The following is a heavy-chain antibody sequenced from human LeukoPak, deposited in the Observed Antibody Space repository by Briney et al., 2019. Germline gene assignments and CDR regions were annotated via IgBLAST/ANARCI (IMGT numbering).Heavy chain of an antibody. CDR1: GGSISGSTFY. Sequence: PSETLSLTCTVSGGSISGSTFYWAWIRQPPGKGLEWIGNIHCTGTTYYNPSLKSRVTISVDTSKNQFSLKVNSVTAADTAVYHCARLSPAAGPWYFDYWGQGTLVTVSS. CDR3: ARLSPAAGPWYFDY. D-gene: IGHD6-13*01. CDR2: IHCTGTT. J-gene: IGHJ4*02. V-gene: IGHV4-39*01.